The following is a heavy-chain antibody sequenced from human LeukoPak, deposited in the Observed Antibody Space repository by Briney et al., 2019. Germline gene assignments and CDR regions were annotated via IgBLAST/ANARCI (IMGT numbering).Heavy chain of an antibody. D-gene: IGHD6-6*01. CDR1: GGTFSSYT. V-gene: IGHV1-69*02. CDR2: IIPILGIA. Sequence: ASVKVSCKASGGTFSSYTISWVRQAPGQGLEWMGRIIPILGIANYAQKFQGRVTITADKSTSTAYMELSSLRSEDTAVYYCARVPSSSSNQCWGQGTLVTVSS. J-gene: IGHJ4*02. CDR3: ARVPSSSSNQC.